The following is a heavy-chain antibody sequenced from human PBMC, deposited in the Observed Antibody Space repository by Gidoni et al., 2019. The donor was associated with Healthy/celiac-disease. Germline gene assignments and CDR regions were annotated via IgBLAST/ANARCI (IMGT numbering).Heavy chain of an antibody. CDR1: GFTFSSYS. V-gene: IGHV3-21*01. CDR2: ISSSSSYI. Sequence: EVQLVESGGGLVKPGGSLRLSCAASGFTFSSYSMNWVRQAPGKGLEWVSSISSSSSYIYYADSVKGRFTISRDNAKNSLYLQMNSLRAEDTAVYYCARALIAVAGTYYYYGMDVWGQGTTVTVSS. CDR3: ARALIAVAGTYYYYGMDV. D-gene: IGHD6-19*01. J-gene: IGHJ6*02.